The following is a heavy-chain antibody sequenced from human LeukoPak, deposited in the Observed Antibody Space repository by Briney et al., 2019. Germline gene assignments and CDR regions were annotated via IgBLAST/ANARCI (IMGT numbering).Heavy chain of an antibody. D-gene: IGHD3-22*01. CDR3: ARGPYSYDSSGAFDI. V-gene: IGHV4-61*02. J-gene: IGHJ3*02. Sequence: SETLSLTCTVSGGSISSGTYYWSWIRQPAGKGLEWIGRISSSGSTNYNPSLKSRVTISVDTSKNQFSLKLSSVTAADTAVYFCARGPYSYDSSGAFDIWGQGTMVTVSS. CDR1: GGSISSGTYY. CDR2: ISSSGST.